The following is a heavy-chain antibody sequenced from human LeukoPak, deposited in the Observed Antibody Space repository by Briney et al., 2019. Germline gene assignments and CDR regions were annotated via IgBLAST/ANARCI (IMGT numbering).Heavy chain of an antibody. CDR2: IYYSGST. CDR1: GGPISSSSYY. J-gene: IGHJ4*02. Sequence: SETLSLTCTVSGGPISSSSYYWGWIRQPPGKGLEWIGSIYYSGSTYYNPSLKSRVTISVDTSKNQFSLKLSSVTAADTAVYYCARVSVTMVGYWGQGTLVTVSS. V-gene: IGHV4-39*07. D-gene: IGHD4-23*01. CDR3: ARVSVTMVGY.